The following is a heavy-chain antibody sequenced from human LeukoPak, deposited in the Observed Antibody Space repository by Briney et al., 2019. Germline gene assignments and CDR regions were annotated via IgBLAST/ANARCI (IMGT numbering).Heavy chain of an antibody. CDR2: INHGGNKI. Sequence: GGSLRLSCVASGFTFSTHWGNWVRQAPGKGLEWVASINHGGNKIYYLDSVKGRLTISSDSATNSLHLQMNSLRVEDTAVYYCARDSHSWYFDYWGQGTLVTVSS. D-gene: IGHD6-6*01. CDR1: GFTFSTHW. J-gene: IGHJ4*02. CDR3: ARDSHSWYFDY. V-gene: IGHV3-7*01.